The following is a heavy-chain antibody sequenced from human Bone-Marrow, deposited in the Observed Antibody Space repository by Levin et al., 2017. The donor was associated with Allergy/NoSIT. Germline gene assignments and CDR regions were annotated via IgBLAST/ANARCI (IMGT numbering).Heavy chain of an antibody. CDR3: AKDSNSYDSMSWFDG. D-gene: IGHD3-22*01. J-gene: IGHJ5*02. Sequence: ASVKVSCAASGFRFSSYAMHWIRQAPGKGLEWVSSLSGGGNYRHYADAVKGRFTISRDNSNNTLFLQLNTLRAEDTAIYLCAKDSNSYDSMSWFDGWGQGTLVTVSS. V-gene: IGHV3-23*01. CDR2: LSGGGNYR. CDR1: GFRFSSYA.